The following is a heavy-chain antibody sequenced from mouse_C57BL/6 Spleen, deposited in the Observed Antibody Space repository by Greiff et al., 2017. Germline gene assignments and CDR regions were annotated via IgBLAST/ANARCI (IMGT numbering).Heavy chain of an antibody. D-gene: IGHD2-13*01. J-gene: IGHJ1*03. Sequence: EVMLVESGGGLVKPGGSLKLSCAASGFTFSSYAMSWVRQTPEKRLEWVATISDGGSYTYYPDNVKGRFTISRDNAKNHLYLQMSHLKSEDTAMYYCAGETRYFDVWGTGTTVTVSS. CDR2: ISDGGSYT. V-gene: IGHV5-4*03. CDR1: GFTFSSYA. CDR3: AGETRYFDV.